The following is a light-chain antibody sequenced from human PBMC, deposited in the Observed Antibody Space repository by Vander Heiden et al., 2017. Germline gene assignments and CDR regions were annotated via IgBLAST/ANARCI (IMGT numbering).Light chain of an antibody. CDR1: QSPLHIDGKTY. V-gene: IGKV2D-29*01. CDR3: MQSIQLPRT. CDR2: EVS. J-gene: IGKJ1*01. Sequence: IVRPRTHPPRSFTPGQPPSTPCKPSQSPLHIDGKTYLYWYLQKPGQPPQLLIYEVSNRYSGAPDRFSGSGSGTDFTLTISRVEAEDVGVYYCMQSIQLPRTFGPGTKVEIK.